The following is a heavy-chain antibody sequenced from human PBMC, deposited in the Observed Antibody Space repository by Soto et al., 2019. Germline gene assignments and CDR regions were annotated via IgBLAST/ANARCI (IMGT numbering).Heavy chain of an antibody. CDR1: GFSLTTTGVG. J-gene: IGHJ4*02. V-gene: IGHV2-5*02. CDR3: APKGGGDQILDY. D-gene: IGHD3-16*01. Sequence: QITLKESGPTLVKPTQTLTLTCTFSGFSLTTTGVGVGWIRQPPGKALEWLAIIYWDDAKHFSPSLETRLTIPKDPPKTQGGLKKAKKEPGEKTNFYWAPKGGGDQILDYWGQGTLVTVSS. CDR2: IYWDDAK.